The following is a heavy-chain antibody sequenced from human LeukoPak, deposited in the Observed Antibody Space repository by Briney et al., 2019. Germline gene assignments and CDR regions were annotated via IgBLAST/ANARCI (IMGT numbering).Heavy chain of an antibody. CDR3: ARSGYYDSSGYYGGFSF. D-gene: IGHD3-22*01. CDR2: TYYRSKWYN. Sequence: SQTLSLTCAISGDSVSSNSAAWNWIRQSPSRGLEWLGRTYYRSKWYNDYAVSVKSRITTNPDTSKNQFSLQLNSVTPEDTAVYYCARSGYYDSSGYYGGFSFWGQGTLVTVSS. CDR1: GDSVSSNSAA. V-gene: IGHV6-1*01. J-gene: IGHJ4*02.